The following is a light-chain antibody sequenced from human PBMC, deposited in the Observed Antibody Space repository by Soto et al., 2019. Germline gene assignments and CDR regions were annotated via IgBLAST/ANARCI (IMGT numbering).Light chain of an antibody. CDR1: SSDVGSYNL. Sequence: QSVLTQPASVSGSPGQSITISCTGTSSDVGSYNLVSWYQQHTGKAPKLMIYEGSKRPSGVSNRLSGSKSGNTASLTISGIQAEDEADYYCCSYAGSSTPVVFGGGTKLTVL. CDR2: EGS. J-gene: IGLJ2*01. CDR3: CSYAGSSTPVV. V-gene: IGLV2-23*01.